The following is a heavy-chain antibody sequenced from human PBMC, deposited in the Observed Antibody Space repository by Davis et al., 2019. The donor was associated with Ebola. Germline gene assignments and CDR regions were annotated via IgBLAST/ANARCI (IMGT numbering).Heavy chain of an antibody. CDR2: VIPILGIT. Sequence: SVKVSCKTSGDTFRRHGISWVRQAPGQGLEWLGGVIPILGITNRSQKFRGRLTITADESTTTVYMELNSLRSEDMAVYYCARGGTDYSGSGNDYNSIDYFEYWGQGTLVTASS. J-gene: IGHJ4*02. CDR1: GDTFRRHG. V-gene: IGHV1-69*10. CDR3: ARGGTDYSGSGNDYNSIDYFEY. D-gene: IGHD3-10*01.